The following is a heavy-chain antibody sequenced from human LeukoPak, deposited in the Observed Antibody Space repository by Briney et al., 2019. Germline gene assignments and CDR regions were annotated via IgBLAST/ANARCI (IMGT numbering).Heavy chain of an antibody. CDR1: GGSFSDYY. V-gene: IGHV4-34*01. Sequence: SETLSLTCAVYGGSFSDYYWSWIRQPPGKGLEWIGEINHSGSTNYSPSLRGRVTISVDTSKNQFSLNLRSVTAADTAVYYCASPTTVTTSAYRAFDIWGQGTMVTVSA. CDR2: INHSGST. J-gene: IGHJ3*02. D-gene: IGHD4-17*01. CDR3: ASPTTVTTSAYRAFDI.